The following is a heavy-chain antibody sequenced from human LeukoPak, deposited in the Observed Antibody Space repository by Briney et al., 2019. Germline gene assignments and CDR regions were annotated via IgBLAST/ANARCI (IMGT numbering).Heavy chain of an antibody. J-gene: IGHJ4*02. Sequence: GGSLRLSCAASGFTFSSYSMNWVRQAPGKGLEWVSSISSSSNYIYYADSVKGRFTISRDNAKNSMYLQMNSLGAEDTAVYYCARDFRCSSTSCYYSDYWGQGTLVTVSS. CDR2: ISSSSNYI. V-gene: IGHV3-21*01. D-gene: IGHD2-2*01. CDR1: GFTFSSYS. CDR3: ARDFRCSSTSCYYSDY.